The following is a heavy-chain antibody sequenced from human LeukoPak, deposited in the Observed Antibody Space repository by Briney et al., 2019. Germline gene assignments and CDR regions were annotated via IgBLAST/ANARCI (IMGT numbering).Heavy chain of an antibody. CDR1: GFTLSSYW. CDR2: IKSDGRT. V-gene: IGHV3-74*01. CDR3: ARAPSEIGGYYPEYFQH. D-gene: IGHD3-22*01. J-gene: IGHJ1*01. Sequence: GGSLRLSCAASGFTLSSYWMHWVRQAPGKGLVWVSRIKSDGRTNYADSVKGRFTISRDNAKNTVSLQMNSLRAEDTGVYYCARAPSEIGGYYPEYFQHWGQGTLVIVSS.